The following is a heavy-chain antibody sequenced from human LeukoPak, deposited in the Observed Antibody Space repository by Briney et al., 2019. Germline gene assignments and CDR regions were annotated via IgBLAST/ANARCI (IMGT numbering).Heavy chain of an antibody. CDR3: ARAVGATYFDY. CDR1: DDSISSYY. Sequence: PSETLSLTCKVSDDSISSYYWSWIRQPPGKGLERIGYIYSSRITNYNPSLKSRVTISVDTSKNQFSLKLSSVTAADTAVYYCARAVGATYFDYWGQGTLVTVSS. J-gene: IGHJ4*02. D-gene: IGHD1-26*01. V-gene: IGHV4-59*01. CDR2: IYSSRIT.